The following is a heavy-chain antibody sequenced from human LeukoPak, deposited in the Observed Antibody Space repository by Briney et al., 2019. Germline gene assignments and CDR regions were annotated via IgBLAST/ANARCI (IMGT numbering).Heavy chain of an antibody. V-gene: IGHV1-46*01. Sequence: GASVKVSCKASGYTFTNYYIHWVRQAPGQGLEWMGLINPGGDNTDYAQNFQGRVTMTRDTSTSTVYMGLSSLRSEDTAVYYCARIRDGYNDVYDIWGQGTMVTVSS. CDR1: GYTFTNYY. J-gene: IGHJ3*02. CDR3: ARIRDGYNDVYDI. D-gene: IGHD5-24*01. CDR2: INPGGDNT.